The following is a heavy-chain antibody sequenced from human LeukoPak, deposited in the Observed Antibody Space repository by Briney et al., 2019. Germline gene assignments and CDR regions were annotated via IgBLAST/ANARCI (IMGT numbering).Heavy chain of an antibody. V-gene: IGHV1-2*02. CDR3: ARAVFGVVRNYNWFDP. Sequence: ASVKVSCKASGYTFTGYYMHWVRQAPGQGLEWMGCINPNSGGTNYAQKFQGRVTMTRDTSISTAYMELSRLRSDDTAVYYCARAVFGVVRNYNWFDPWGQGTLVTVSS. CDR2: INPNSGGT. D-gene: IGHD3-3*01. CDR1: GYTFTGYY. J-gene: IGHJ5*02.